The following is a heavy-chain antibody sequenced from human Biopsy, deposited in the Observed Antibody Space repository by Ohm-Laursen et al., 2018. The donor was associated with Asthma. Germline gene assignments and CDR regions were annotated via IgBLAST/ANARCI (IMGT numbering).Heavy chain of an antibody. CDR1: GGTFNNYA. J-gene: IGHJ6*02. CDR2: ISPIFGST. V-gene: IGHV1-69*01. CDR3: AKARCYYYYCDMEV. Sequence: SSVKVSCKASGGTFNNYAINWVRQAPGQGLEWMGGISPIFGSTAYAQKFQGRATITADVFTSTVYMELSGLRSEDTAVLYCAKARCYYYYCDMEVWGPGTAIAVSS.